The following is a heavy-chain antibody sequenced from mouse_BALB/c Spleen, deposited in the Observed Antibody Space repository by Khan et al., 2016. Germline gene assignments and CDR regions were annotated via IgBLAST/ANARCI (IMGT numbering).Heavy chain of an antibody. D-gene: IGHD2-3*01. Sequence: QVQLQQSGAELVRPGTSVKVSCKASGYAFTNYLIEWVKQRPGQGLEWIGVINPGSGGTKYNEKFKGKATLTADKSSSTAYMQLSSLTSDDSAVYFCARLPGYYGGDYWGQGTSVTVSS. CDR3: ARLPGYYGGDY. CDR1: GYAFTNYL. J-gene: IGHJ4*01. V-gene: IGHV1-54*01. CDR2: INPGSGGT.